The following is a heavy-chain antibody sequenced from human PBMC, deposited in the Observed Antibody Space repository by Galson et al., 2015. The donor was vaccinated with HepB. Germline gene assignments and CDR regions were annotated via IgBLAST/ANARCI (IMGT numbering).Heavy chain of an antibody. D-gene: IGHD3-10*01. CDR1: GGSISSSSYY. CDR2: IYYSGST. Sequence: LSLTCTVSGGSISSSSYYWGWIRQPPGKGLEWIGSIYYSGSTYYNPSLKSRVTISVDTSKNQFSLKLSSVTAADTAVYYCSRLLLWFGERLPLAFDYWGQGSL. J-gene: IGHJ4*02. CDR3: SRLLLWFGERLPLAFDY. V-gene: IGHV4-39*01.